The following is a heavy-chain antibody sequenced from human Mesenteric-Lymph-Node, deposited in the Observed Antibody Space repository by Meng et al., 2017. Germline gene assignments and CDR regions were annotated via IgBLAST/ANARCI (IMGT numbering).Heavy chain of an antibody. V-gene: IGHV3-23*01. D-gene: IGHD3/OR15-3a*01. CDR1: GFTFSSHA. Sequence: GESPKISCAASGFTFSSHAMSWVRQAPGKGLEWVSAISNSGTSTYDADSVKGRFTISRDNSRNTLYLQMNSLRAEDTAVYYCAKGRTSDYWGQGTLVTVSS. CDR3: AKGRTSDY. J-gene: IGHJ4*02. CDR2: ISNSGTST.